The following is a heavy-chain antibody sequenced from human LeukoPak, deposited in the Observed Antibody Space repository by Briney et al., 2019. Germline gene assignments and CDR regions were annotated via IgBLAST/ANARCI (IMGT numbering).Heavy chain of an antibody. J-gene: IGHJ4*02. CDR1: GFTFSSYW. V-gene: IGHV3-74*01. CDR3: ARVTGDYYFDY. CDR2: INSDGSST. Sequence: PGGSLRLSCAASGFTFSSYWMHWVRQAPGKGLVWVSRINSDGSSTSYADSVKGRFTISRDNAKNTLYLQMNSLRAEDTAVYYCARVTGDYYFDYWGQGTLVTVSS. D-gene: IGHD4-17*01.